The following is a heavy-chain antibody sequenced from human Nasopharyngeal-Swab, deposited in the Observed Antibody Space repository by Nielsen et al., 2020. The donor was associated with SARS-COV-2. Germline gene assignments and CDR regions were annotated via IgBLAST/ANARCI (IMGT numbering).Heavy chain of an antibody. CDR3: ARDLRYSSGWSPDRYFDL. V-gene: IGHV4-31*02. CDR2: IYYSGST. D-gene: IGHD6-19*01. J-gene: IGHJ2*01. Sequence: WIRQPPGKGLEWIGYIYYSGSTYYNPSLKSRVTISVDTSKNQFSLKLSSVTAADTAVYYCARDLRYSSGWSPDRYFDLWGRGTLVTVSS.